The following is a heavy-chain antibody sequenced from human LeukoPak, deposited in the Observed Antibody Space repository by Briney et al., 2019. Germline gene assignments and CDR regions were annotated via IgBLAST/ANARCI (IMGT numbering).Heavy chain of an antibody. CDR1: GYTFTSYG. V-gene: IGHV1-18*01. Sequence: GASVKVSCKASGYTFTSYGISWVRQAPGRGLEWMGWISAYNGNTNYAQKLQGRVTMTTDTSTSTAYMELRSLRSDDTAVYYCARDLRYDSSGYYLTYFDYWGQGTLVTVSS. CDR3: ARDLRYDSSGYYLTYFDY. J-gene: IGHJ4*02. CDR2: ISAYNGNT. D-gene: IGHD3-22*01.